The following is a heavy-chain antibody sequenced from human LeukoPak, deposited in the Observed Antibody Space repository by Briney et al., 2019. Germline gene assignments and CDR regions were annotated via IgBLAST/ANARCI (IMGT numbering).Heavy chain of an antibody. CDR2: ISYDGSNK. J-gene: IGHJ6*02. D-gene: IGHD3-10*01. CDR1: GFTFSSYG. V-gene: IGHV3-30*18. CDR3: AKAGGYYGSGRPLDYYGMDV. Sequence: GGSLRLSCAASGFTFSSYGMHRVRQAPGKGLEWVAVISYDGSNKYYADSVKGRFTISRDNSKNTLYLQMNSLRAEDTAVYYCAKAGGYYGSGRPLDYYGMDVWGQGTTVTVSS.